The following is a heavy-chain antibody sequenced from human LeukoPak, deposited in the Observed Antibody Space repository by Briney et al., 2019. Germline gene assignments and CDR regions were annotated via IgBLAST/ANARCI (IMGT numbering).Heavy chain of an antibody. D-gene: IGHD3-22*01. J-gene: IGHJ4*02. V-gene: IGHV3-23*01. CDR2: VSGSGVNR. CDR3: AKDGLYYDGSEHVYYFDS. Sequence: PGGSLRLSCTASGFTFLNYAMSWVRQAPGKGLEWVSGVSGSGVNRFYSDSVKGRFTISRDNSKDTVYLEMNRLRAGDTALYYCAKDGLYYDGSEHVYYFDSWGQGTLVTVSS. CDR1: GFTFLNYA.